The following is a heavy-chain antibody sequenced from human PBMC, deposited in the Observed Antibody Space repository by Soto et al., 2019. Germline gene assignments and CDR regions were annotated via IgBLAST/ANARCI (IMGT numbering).Heavy chain of an antibody. CDR1: GFTFSSYG. CDR2: ISYDGSNK. V-gene: IGHV3-30*18. Sequence: GGSLRLSCAASGFTFSSYGMHWVRQAPGKGLEWVAVISYDGSNKYYADSVKGRFTISRDNSKNTLDLQMNSLRAEDTAVYYCAKGNHYGDYVYYFDYWGQGTLVTVSS. D-gene: IGHD4-17*01. CDR3: AKGNHYGDYVYYFDY. J-gene: IGHJ4*02.